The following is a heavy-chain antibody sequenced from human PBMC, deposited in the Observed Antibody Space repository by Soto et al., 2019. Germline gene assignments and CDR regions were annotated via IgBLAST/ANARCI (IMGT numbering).Heavy chain of an antibody. CDR2: ISAYNGNT. CDR3: AREVPAFPYYYYMDV. CDR1: GYTFTSYG. V-gene: IGHV1-18*01. D-gene: IGHD2-2*01. Sequence: GASVKVSCKASGYTFTSYGISWVRQAPGQGLERMGWISAYNGNTNYAQKLQGRVTMTTDTSTSTAYMELRSLRSDDTAVYYCAREVPAFPYYYYMDVWGKGTTVTVSS. J-gene: IGHJ6*03.